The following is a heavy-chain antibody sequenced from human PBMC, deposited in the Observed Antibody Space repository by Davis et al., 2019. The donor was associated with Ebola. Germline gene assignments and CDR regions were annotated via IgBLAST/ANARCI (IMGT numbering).Heavy chain of an antibody. Sequence: AASVKVSCKASGYTFTSYGISWVRQAPGQGLEWIGWISTYSGNTNYAQKLQGRVTMTTDTSTSTAYMELRSLTPDDTAVYYCARDYGDYIWFDPWGQGSLVTVSS. D-gene: IGHD4-17*01. CDR3: ARDYGDYIWFDP. V-gene: IGHV1-18*01. J-gene: IGHJ5*02. CDR1: GYTFTSYG. CDR2: ISTYSGNT.